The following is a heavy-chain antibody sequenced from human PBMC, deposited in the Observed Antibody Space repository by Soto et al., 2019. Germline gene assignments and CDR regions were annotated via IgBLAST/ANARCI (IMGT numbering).Heavy chain of an antibody. J-gene: IGHJ5*02. CDR3: ARSVVVPAKNWFDP. Sequence: SETLSLPCAVYGGSFSGYYWSWIRQPPGKGLEWIGEINHSGSTNYNPSLKSRVTISVDTSKNQFSLKLSSVTAADTAVYYCARSVVVPAKNWFDPWGQGTLVTVSS. CDR1: GGSFSGYY. V-gene: IGHV4-34*01. D-gene: IGHD2-2*01. CDR2: INHSGST.